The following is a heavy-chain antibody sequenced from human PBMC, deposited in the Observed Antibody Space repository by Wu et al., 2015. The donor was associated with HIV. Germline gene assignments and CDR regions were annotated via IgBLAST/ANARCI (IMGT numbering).Heavy chain of an antibody. V-gene: IGHV1-18*01. CDR3: ARGQIIYYDSSGYYNYYYYGMVR. CDR2: ISAYNGNT. D-gene: IGHD3-22*01. Sequence: QVQLVQSGAEVKKPGASVKVSCKASGYTFTSYGISWVRQAPGQGLEWMGWISAYNGNTNYAQKLQGRVTMTTDTSTSTAYMELRSLRSDDTAVYYCARGQIIYYDSSGYYNYYYYGMVRLGPKGPTVTV. CDR1: GYTFTSYG. J-gene: IGHJ6*02.